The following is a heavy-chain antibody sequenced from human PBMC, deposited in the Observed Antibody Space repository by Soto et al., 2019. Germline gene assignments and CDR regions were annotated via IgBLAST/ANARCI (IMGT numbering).Heavy chain of an antibody. Sequence: ASVKVSCKASGGTFSSYAISWVRQAPGQGLEWMGGIIPIFGTANYAQKFQGRVTITADESTSTAYMELSSLRSEDTAVYYCARASSWHHRRDYNFDYWGQGTLVTVSS. CDR1: GGTFSSYA. V-gene: IGHV1-69*13. J-gene: IGHJ4*02. CDR2: IIPIFGTA. CDR3: ARASSWHHRRDYNFDY. D-gene: IGHD6-13*01.